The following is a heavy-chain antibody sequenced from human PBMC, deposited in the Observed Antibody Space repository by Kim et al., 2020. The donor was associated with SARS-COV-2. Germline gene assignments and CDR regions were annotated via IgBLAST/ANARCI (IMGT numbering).Heavy chain of an antibody. D-gene: IGHD3-16*02. V-gene: IGHV1-18*04. CDR3: ARSLGEFSLQLFLFDY. J-gene: IGHJ4*02. CDR1: GYTFTSYG. Sequence: ASVKVSCKASGYTFTSYGISWVRQAPGQGLEWMGWISAYNGNTNYAQKLQGRVPINTDTSTRTAYMELRSLRSDDTAVYYCARSLGEFSLQLFLFDYWGQGTPVTVSS. CDR2: ISAYNGNT.